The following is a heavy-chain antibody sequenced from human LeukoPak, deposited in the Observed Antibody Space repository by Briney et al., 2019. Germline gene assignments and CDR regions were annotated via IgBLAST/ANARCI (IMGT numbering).Heavy chain of an antibody. D-gene: IGHD1-1*01. J-gene: IGHJ2*01. V-gene: IGHV1-3*01. CDR1: GFTFSSYG. Sequence: GGSLRLSCAASGFTFSSYGMHWVRQAPGQRLEWMGWINAGNGNTKYSQKFQGRVTITRDTSASTAYMELSSLRSEDTAVYYCARATGSEGAGWYFDLWGRGTLVTVSS. CDR2: INAGNGNT. CDR3: ARATGSEGAGWYFDL.